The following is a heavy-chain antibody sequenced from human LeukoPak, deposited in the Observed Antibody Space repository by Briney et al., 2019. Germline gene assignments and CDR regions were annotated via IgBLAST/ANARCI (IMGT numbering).Heavy chain of an antibody. V-gene: IGHV4-31*03. CDR2: IYYSGST. D-gene: IGHD1-26*01. CDR3: ARDRVGGTNYYYYYGMDV. J-gene: IGHJ6*02. Sequence: SETLSLTCTVSGGSISSGGYYWSWIRQHPGKGLEWIGYIYYSGSTYYNPSLKSRVTISVDTSKNQFSLTLSSVTAADTAVYYCARDRVGGTNYYYYYGMDVWGQGTTVTVSS. CDR1: GGSISSGGYY.